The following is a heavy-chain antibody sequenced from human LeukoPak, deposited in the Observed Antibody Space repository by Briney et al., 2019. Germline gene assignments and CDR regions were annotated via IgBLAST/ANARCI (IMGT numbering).Heavy chain of an antibody. CDR3: ARRWLQSWGMDA. CDR1: GFTFSSYS. D-gene: IGHD5-24*01. J-gene: IGHJ6*03. Sequence: GGSLRLSCAASGFTFSSYSMNWVRQAPGKGLEWVSYIGSSSNYKKYADSVKGRFSISRDNAKNSLYLQMNSLRAEDTAVYYCARRWLQSWGMDAWGKGTTVIVSS. CDR2: IGSSSNYK. V-gene: IGHV3-21*01.